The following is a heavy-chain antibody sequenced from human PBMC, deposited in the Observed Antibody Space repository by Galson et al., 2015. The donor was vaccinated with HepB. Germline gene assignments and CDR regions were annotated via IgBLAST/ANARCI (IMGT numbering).Heavy chain of an antibody. CDR3: ATYGSSWYGAFDI. V-gene: IGHV3-7*03. Sequence: SLRLSCAASGFTFSSYWMSWVRQAPGKGLEWVANIKQDGSEKYYVDSVKGRFTISRDNAKNSLYLQMNSLRAEDTAVYYCATYGSSWYGAFDIWGQGTMVTVSS. J-gene: IGHJ3*02. CDR2: IKQDGSEK. CDR1: GFTFSSYW. D-gene: IGHD6-13*01.